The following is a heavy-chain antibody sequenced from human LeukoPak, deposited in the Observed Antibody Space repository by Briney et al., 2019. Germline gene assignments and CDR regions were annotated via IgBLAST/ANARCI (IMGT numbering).Heavy chain of an antibody. CDR2: ISSTASSI. V-gene: IGHV3-48*04. CDR3: AKDFDYYDSSGYYFDY. D-gene: IGHD3-22*01. Sequence: GGSLRLSCAASEFTFSSYSMSWVRQAPGKGLEWVSYISSTASSIYYADSVKGRFTISRDNAKNSLYLQMNSLRAEDTAVYYCAKDFDYYDSSGYYFDYWGQGTLVTVSS. CDR1: EFTFSSYS. J-gene: IGHJ4*02.